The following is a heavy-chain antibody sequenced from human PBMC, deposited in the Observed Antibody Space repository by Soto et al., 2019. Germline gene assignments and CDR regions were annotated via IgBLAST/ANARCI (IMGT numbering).Heavy chain of an antibody. CDR1: GFTFTNYE. CDR3: ARLSGGLHYFYMDV. CDR2: ITSSSRTI. Sequence: DVQLVESGGGLVQPGGSLRLSCAGSGFTFTNYEMSWVRQAPGKGLEWLSFITSSSRTIYYADSVKGRFTVSRDDAKSSLYLQMSGLRAEDTAVYYCARLSGGLHYFYMDVWGKGTTATVSS. V-gene: IGHV3-48*01. J-gene: IGHJ6*03. D-gene: IGHD2-8*02.